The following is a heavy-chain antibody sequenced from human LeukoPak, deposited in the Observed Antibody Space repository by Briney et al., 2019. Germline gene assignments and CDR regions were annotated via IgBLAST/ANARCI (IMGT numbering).Heavy chain of an antibody. CDR2: INSYSGNT. V-gene: IGHV1-18*04. Sequence: GSVKVSCKASGYTFTNYGFNWVRQAPGQGLEWMGWINSYSGNTYYAQKLQGRVTMTTDTSTTTVYMELRSLESDDTAVYYCARAPLKYDISTGHPSGYYYYGLDVWGKGTTVTVSS. CDR3: ARAPLKYDISTGHPSGYYYYGLDV. J-gene: IGHJ6*04. D-gene: IGHD3-9*01. CDR1: GYTFTNYG.